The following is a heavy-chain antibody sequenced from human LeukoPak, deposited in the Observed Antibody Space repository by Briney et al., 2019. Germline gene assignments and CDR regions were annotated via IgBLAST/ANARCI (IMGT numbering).Heavy chain of an antibody. CDR3: TRTVLDCKNGVCYDY. Sequence: ASVKVSCEASGYTFTNYGLSWVRQAPGQGLEWMGWISPYYGNTNYAQKLQGRVIVTTDTSTTTAYMELRSLRSDDTAVYYCTRTVLDCKNGVCYDYWGQGTLVTVSS. J-gene: IGHJ4*02. CDR2: ISPYYGNT. V-gene: IGHV1-18*01. D-gene: IGHD2-8*01. CDR1: GYTFTNYG.